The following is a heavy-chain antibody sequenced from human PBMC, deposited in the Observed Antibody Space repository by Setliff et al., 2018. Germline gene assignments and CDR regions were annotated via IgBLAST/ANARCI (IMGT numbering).Heavy chain of an antibody. CDR1: GDSISNYY. CDR3: ARKGISALSGAFDM. D-gene: IGHD1-26*01. CDR2: IYTSGST. J-gene: IGHJ3*02. Sequence: SETLSLTCTVSGDSISNYYWSWIRQPAGKGLEWIGRIYTSGSTNYNPSLKSRVTTSVDTSKNQFSLKLSSVTAADTAVYYCARKGISALSGAFDMWGQGTMVTVSS. V-gene: IGHV4-4*07.